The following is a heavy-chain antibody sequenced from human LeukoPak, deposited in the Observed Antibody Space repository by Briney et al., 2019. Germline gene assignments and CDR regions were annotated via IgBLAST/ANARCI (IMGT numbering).Heavy chain of an antibody. J-gene: IGHJ4*02. Sequence: SETLSLTCAVYGGSFTGYYWSWIRQPPGKGLEWIGEINPSGSTNYKPSLKSRVTISVDPSKNQCSLKLSTVTAADTAVYDCARDSRGLVRYHFDNWGQGTLVTVSS. CDR1: GGSFTGYY. CDR3: ARDSRGLVRYHFDN. V-gene: IGHV4-34*01. CDR2: INPSGST. D-gene: IGHD6-19*01.